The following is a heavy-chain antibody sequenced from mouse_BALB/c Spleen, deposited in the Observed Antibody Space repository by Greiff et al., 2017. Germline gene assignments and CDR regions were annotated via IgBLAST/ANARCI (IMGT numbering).Heavy chain of an antibody. CDR3: ASPKLGGFAY. J-gene: IGHJ3*01. V-gene: IGHV14-3*02. CDR2: IDPANGNT. Sequence: EVQLVESGAELVKPGASVKLSCTASGFNIKDTYMHWVKQRPEQGLEWIGRIDPANGNTKYDPKFQGKATITADTSSNTAYLQLSSLTSEDTAVYYCASPKLGGFAYWGQGTLVTVSA. D-gene: IGHD4-1*01. CDR1: GFNIKDTY.